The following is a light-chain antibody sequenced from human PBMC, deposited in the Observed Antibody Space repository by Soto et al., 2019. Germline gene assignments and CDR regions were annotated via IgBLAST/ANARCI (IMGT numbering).Light chain of an antibody. Sequence: QLTRVPSTLAASEADTVTVTCRASQSVSGWLAWYQQKPGEAPKLLIYDASALPRGVPSRFSGSGSGTKFTLTIASLQPDDFATYYCQQNVTSSWTFGQGTKVDIK. CDR2: DAS. V-gene: IGKV1-5*01. CDR3: QQNVTSSWT. J-gene: IGKJ1*01. CDR1: QSVSGW.